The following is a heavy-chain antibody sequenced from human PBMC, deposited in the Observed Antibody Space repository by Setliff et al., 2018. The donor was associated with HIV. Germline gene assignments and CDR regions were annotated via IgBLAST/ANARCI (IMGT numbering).Heavy chain of an antibody. CDR3: ARVRGRYYYHYAMGV. D-gene: IGHD3-10*01. V-gene: IGHV4-34*01. CDR2: INDNGST. Sequence: SETLSLTCAVYGGSFSGYYWSWIRQLQGKGLEWIGEINDNGSTNYNPSLKSLVTISVDTSKNQFSLKLSSVTAADTAVYYCARVRGRYYYHYAMGVWGQGTTVTVSS. J-gene: IGHJ6*02. CDR1: GGSFSGYY.